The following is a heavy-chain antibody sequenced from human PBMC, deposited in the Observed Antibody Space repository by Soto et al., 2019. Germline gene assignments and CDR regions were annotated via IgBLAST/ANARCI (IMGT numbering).Heavy chain of an antibody. D-gene: IGHD2-2*01. J-gene: IGHJ4*02. V-gene: IGHV3-30*18. Sequence: GGSLSLSCDVSGVTFRIYGMHWVCQCPGKGLEWVAVVSYDGSNKLYAASVKDRFIISRDNSKNKLYLQMKSLRAEDTALYYCVKYQKITPFSDFDFWGQGTLVTVSS. CDR2: VSYDGSNK. CDR1: GVTFRIYG. CDR3: VKYQKITPFSDFDF.